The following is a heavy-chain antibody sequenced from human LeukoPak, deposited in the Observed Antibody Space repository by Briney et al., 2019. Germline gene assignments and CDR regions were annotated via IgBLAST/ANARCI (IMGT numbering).Heavy chain of an antibody. CDR3: ARSRTSGWYRLFDY. CDR2: IIPILGIA. J-gene: IGHJ4*02. D-gene: IGHD6-19*01. V-gene: IGHV1-69*02. Sequence: ASVKVSCKASGGTFSSYTISWVRQAPGQGLEWMGRIIPILGIANYAQKFQGRVTITADKSTSTAYMELSSLRSEDTAVYYCARSRTSGWYRLFDYWGQGTLVTVSS. CDR1: GGTFSSYT.